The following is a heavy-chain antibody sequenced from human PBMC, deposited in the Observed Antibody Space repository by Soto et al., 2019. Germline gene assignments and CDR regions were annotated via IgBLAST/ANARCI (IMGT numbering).Heavy chain of an antibody. Sequence: GGSLRLSCAASGFTFSSYGMHWVRQAPGKGLEWVAVIWYDGSNKYYADSVKGRFTISRDNSKNTLYLQMNSLRAEDTAVYYCARDRLIVVVPAAMGILDYWGQGILVTVSS. CDR2: IWYDGSNK. J-gene: IGHJ4*02. CDR3: ARDRLIVVVPAAMGILDY. V-gene: IGHV3-33*01. D-gene: IGHD2-2*01. CDR1: GFTFSSYG.